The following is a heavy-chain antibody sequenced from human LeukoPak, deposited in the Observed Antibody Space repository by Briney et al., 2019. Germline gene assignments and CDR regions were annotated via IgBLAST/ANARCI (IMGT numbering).Heavy chain of an antibody. V-gene: IGHV4-38-2*02. D-gene: IGHD6-19*01. Sequence: SETLSLTCTVSGYSISSGYYWGWIRQPPGKGLEWIGSIYHSGSTYCNPSLKSRVTISVDTSKNQFSLKLSSVTAADTAVYYCASQSPGYSSGWSDYYMDVWGKGTTVTVSS. CDR1: GYSISSGYY. CDR2: IYHSGST. J-gene: IGHJ6*03. CDR3: ASQSPGYSSGWSDYYMDV.